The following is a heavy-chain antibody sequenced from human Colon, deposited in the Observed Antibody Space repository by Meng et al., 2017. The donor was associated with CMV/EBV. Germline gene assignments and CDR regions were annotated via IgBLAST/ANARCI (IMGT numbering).Heavy chain of an antibody. CDR3: ARDLSPSYFRE. CDR2: ISYSGNT. V-gene: IGHV4-31*03. J-gene: IGHJ1*01. Sequence: LTCSVSDDSITKGYYWSWLRQHPGKGLEWIGYISYSGNTYYNPSLQSRVSISKDTSKNQFSLRLSSVTAADTARYYCARDLSPSYFREWGQGTLVTVSS. CDR1: DDSITKGYY.